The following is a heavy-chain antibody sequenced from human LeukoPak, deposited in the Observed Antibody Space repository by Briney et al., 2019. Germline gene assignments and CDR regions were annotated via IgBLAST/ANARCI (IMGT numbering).Heavy chain of an antibody. CDR3: ARRGIVVAGLDY. J-gene: IGHJ4*02. Sequence: GASVKVSCKASGGTFSSYAISWVRQAPGQGLEWMGGTIPIFGTANYAQKFQGRVTITADESTSTAYMELSSLRSEDTAVYYCARRGIVVAGLDYWGQGTLVTVSS. V-gene: IGHV1-69*13. CDR1: GGTFSSYA. D-gene: IGHD3-22*01. CDR2: TIPIFGTA.